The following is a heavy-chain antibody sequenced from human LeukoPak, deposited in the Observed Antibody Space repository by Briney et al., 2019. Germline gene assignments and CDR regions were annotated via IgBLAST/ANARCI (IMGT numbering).Heavy chain of an antibody. CDR3: ARAVSHDY. CDR1: GFAFSTYS. Sequence: PGGSLRPSCAASGFAFSTYSMNWVRQAPGKGLEWVSYISTSTVHYADSVKGRFTISRDNAKNPLYLQMNSLRDEDTAVYYCARAVSHDYWGQGTLVTVSS. CDR2: ISTSTV. J-gene: IGHJ4*02. V-gene: IGHV3-48*02.